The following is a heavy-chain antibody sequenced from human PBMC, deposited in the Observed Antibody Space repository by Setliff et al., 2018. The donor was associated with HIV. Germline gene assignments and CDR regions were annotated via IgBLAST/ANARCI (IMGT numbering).Heavy chain of an antibody. CDR1: GGSISSGSYY. CDR2: IYASGST. CDR3: ASSLYSSSSFDY. V-gene: IGHV4-61*02. D-gene: IGHD6-6*01. J-gene: IGHJ4*02. Sequence: SETLSLTCTVSGGSISSGSYYWSWIRQPAGKGLEWIGRIYASGSTNYNPSLKSRVTTSVDTSKNQFSLKLGSVTAADTAMYYCASSLYSSSSFDYWGQGRLVTVSS.